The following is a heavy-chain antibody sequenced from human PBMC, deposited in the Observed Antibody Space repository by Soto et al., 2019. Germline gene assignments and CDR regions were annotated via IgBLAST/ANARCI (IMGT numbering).Heavy chain of an antibody. CDR1: GGSMNDYY. D-gene: IGHD4-4*01. J-gene: IGHJ4*02. V-gene: IGHV4-59*01. CDR2: VYYIGTT. Sequence: LSLTCTISGGSMNDYYWNWIRQPPGGGLDWIGHVYYIGTTKYSPSLQSRVTISIDISKNQLSLKLSSVTAADTALYYCARADYSKIDYWGQGTLVTVSS. CDR3: ARADYSKIDY.